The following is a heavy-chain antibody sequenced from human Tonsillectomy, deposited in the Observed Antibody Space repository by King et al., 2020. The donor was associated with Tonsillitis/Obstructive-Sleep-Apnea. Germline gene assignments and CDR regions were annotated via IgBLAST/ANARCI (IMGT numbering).Heavy chain of an antibody. CDR3: ARERGLVIANDAFDI. D-gene: IGHD2-21*01. CDR2: ISYDGSNK. V-gene: IGHV3-30*04. Sequence: VQLVESGGGVVQPGRSLRLSCAASGFTFSSYAMHWVRQAPGKGLEWVAVISYDGSNKYYADSVKGRFTISRDNSKNTLYLQMNSLRAEDTAVYYCARERGLVIANDAFDIWGQGQWSPSLQ. CDR1: GFTFSSYA. J-gene: IGHJ3*02.